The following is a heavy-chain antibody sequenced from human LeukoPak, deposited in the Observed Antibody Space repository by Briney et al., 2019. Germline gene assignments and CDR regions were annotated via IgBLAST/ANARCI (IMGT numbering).Heavy chain of an antibody. Sequence: SETLSLTCAVSGGSISSGGYSWSWIRQPPGQGLEWIGYIYHSGSTYYNPSLKSRVTISVDRSKNQFSLKLSSVTAADTAVYYCARDRGSSGYIDYWGQGTLVTVSS. CDR1: GGSISSGGYS. V-gene: IGHV4-30-2*01. CDR2: IYHSGST. CDR3: ARDRGSSGYIDY. J-gene: IGHJ4*02. D-gene: IGHD3-22*01.